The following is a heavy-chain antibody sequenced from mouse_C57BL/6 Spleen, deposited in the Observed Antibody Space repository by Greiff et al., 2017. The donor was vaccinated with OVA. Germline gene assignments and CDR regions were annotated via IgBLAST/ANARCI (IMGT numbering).Heavy chain of an antibody. J-gene: IGHJ3*01. D-gene: IGHD2-5*01. CDR1: GYTFTSYW. Sequence: VQLQQPGAELVKPGASVKLSCKASGYTFTSYWMQWVKQRPGQGLEWIGEIDPSDSYTNYNQKFKGKATLTVDTSSSTAYMQLSSLTSADSAVYYCAREGYSNGFAYWGQGTLVTVSA. CDR2: IDPSDSYT. CDR3: AREGYSNGFAY. V-gene: IGHV1-50*01.